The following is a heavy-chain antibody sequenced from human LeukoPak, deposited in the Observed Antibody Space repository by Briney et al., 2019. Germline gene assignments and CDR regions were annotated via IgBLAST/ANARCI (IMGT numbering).Heavy chain of an antibody. Sequence: SETLSLTCTVSGGSISSYYWSWIRQPPGKGLEWIGYIYYSGSTNYNPSLKSRVTISVDTSKNQFSLKLSSVTAADTAVYYCAGETYDGFDYWGQGTLVTVSS. D-gene: IGHD3-22*01. CDR1: GGSISSYY. CDR3: AGETYDGFDY. V-gene: IGHV4-59*01. J-gene: IGHJ4*02. CDR2: IYYSGST.